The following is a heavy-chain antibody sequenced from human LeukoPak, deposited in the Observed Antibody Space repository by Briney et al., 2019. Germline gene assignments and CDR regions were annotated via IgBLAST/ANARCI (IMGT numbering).Heavy chain of an antibody. CDR1: GGSISSYY. CDR3: ARVRPAYYYDSSGQSTFDY. CDR2: IYTSGST. D-gene: IGHD3-22*01. Sequence: SETLSLTCTVSGGSISSYYWSWIRQPAGKGLEWIGRIYTSGSTNYNPSLKSRVTISVDTSKNQFSLKLSSVTAADTAVYYCARVRPAYYYDSSGQSTFDYWGQGTLVTVSS. V-gene: IGHV4-4*07. J-gene: IGHJ4*02.